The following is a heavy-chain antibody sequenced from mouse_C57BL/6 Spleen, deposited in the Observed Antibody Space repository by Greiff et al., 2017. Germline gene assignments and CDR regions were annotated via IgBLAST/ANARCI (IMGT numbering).Heavy chain of an antibody. Sequence: EVLLLESGGDLVKPGGSLKLSCAASGFTFSSYGMSWVRQTPDKRLEWVATICSGGSYTYYPDSVKGRSTLSRDNSNNTLYLQMSSLTSEDTAMYYCARPAFYDGYSFAYWGQGTLVTVSA. CDR3: ARPAFYDGYSFAY. CDR2: ICSGGSYT. V-gene: IGHV5-6*01. CDR1: GFTFSSYG. D-gene: IGHD2-3*01. J-gene: IGHJ3*01.